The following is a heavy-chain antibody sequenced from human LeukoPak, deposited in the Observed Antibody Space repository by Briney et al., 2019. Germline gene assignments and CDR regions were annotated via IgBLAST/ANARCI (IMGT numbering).Heavy chain of an antibody. CDR2: INHSGST. CDR3: ARRPHYYDSSGYPN. J-gene: IGHJ4*02. D-gene: IGHD3-22*01. CDR1: GGSFSGYY. V-gene: IGHV4-34*01. Sequence: SETLSLTCAVYGGSFSGYYWSWIRQPPGKGLEWIGEINHSGSTNYNPSLKSRVTISVDTSKNQFSLKLSSVTAADTAVYYCARRPHYYDSSGYPNSGQGTLVTVSS.